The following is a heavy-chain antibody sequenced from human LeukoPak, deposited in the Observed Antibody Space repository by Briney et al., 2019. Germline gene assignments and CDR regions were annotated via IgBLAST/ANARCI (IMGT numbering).Heavy chain of an antibody. Sequence: GGSLRLSCAASGFTFSSYSMNWVRQAPGKGLEWISSISSSSSYIYYADSVKGRFTISRDNAKNSLYLQMNSLRAEDTAVYYCARDPPIYQGISSYYYGMDVWGQGTTVTVSS. CDR2: ISSSSSYI. CDR3: ARDPPIYQGISSYYYGMDV. V-gene: IGHV3-21*01. J-gene: IGHJ6*02. D-gene: IGHD3-3*02. CDR1: GFTFSSYS.